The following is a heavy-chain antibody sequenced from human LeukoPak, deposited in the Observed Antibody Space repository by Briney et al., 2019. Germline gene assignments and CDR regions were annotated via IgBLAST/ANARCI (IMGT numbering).Heavy chain of an antibody. D-gene: IGHD6-19*01. J-gene: IGHJ4*02. CDR3: AKDRSGSYFDY. CDR1: GFIFGDFY. CDR2: ISSGGLTT. V-gene: IGHV3-11*01. Sequence: GGSLRLSCAASGFIFGDFYMSWIRQAPGKGLEWVSYISSGGLTTHYADSVKGRFTISRDNSKNTLYLQMNSLRAEDTAVYYCAKDRSGSYFDYWGQGTLVTVSS.